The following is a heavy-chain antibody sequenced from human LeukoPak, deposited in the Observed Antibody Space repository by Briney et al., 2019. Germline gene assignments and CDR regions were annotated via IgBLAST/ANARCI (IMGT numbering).Heavy chain of an antibody. J-gene: IGHJ4*02. V-gene: IGHV4-39*07. CDR2: IFYSGST. Sequence: PSETLSLTCTVSGGSIGSSSYYWGWIRQPPGKGLEWIGSIFYSGSTNYNPSLKSRVTISVDTSKNQFSLRLSSVTAADTAVYYCARGQLYYDSTGYYYWGQGTLVTVSS. D-gene: IGHD3-22*01. CDR3: ARGQLYYDSTGYYY. CDR1: GGSIGSSSYY.